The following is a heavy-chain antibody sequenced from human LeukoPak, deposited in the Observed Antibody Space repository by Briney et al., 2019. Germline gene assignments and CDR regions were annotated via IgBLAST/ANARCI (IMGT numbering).Heavy chain of an antibody. CDR1: GYTFTSYG. CDR3: ARARTVAYCSYGMDV. D-gene: IGHD4-23*01. Sequence: RASVKVSCKASGYTFTSYGISWVRQAPGQGPEWMGWISAYNGNTNYAQNLQGRVTMTTDATTSTAYMELRSLRSDDTAVYYCARARTVAYCSYGMDVWGQGTTVTVSS. V-gene: IGHV1-18*01. J-gene: IGHJ6*02. CDR2: ISAYNGNT.